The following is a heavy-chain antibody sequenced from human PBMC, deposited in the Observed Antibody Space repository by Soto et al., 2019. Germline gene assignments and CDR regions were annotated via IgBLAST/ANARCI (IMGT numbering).Heavy chain of an antibody. CDR3: AGDLFFRSGYYTGHGRWFNP. CDR2: ISAYNGNT. J-gene: IGHJ5*02. Sequence: VSAMVYFNASGYTFTSDVISWVRQAPGQGLDWMGWISAYNGNTNYAQKLQGRVTMTTDTSTSTSYMELRSLRSEDTAVYYCAGDLFFRSGYYTGHGRWFNPWGQGTLDTVSS. CDR1: GYTFTSDV. D-gene: IGHD3-3*01. V-gene: IGHV1-18*01.